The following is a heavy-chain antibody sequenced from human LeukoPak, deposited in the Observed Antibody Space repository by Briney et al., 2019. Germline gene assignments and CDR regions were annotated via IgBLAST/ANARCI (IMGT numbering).Heavy chain of an antibody. V-gene: IGHV4-34*01. CDR3: ARVPHRYSSGWYGRFSFDY. D-gene: IGHD6-19*01. Sequence: PSETLSLTCTVYGGSFSGYCWSWIRQPPGKGLEWIGEINHSGSTNYNPSPKSRVTISVDTSKNQFSLKLSSVTAADTAVYYCARVPHRYSSGWYGRFSFDYWGQGTLVTVSS. CDR1: GGSFSGYC. CDR2: INHSGST. J-gene: IGHJ4*02.